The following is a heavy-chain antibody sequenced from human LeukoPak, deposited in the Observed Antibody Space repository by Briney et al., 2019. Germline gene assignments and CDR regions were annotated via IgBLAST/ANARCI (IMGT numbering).Heavy chain of an antibody. D-gene: IGHD3-16*01. J-gene: IGHJ4*02. CDR2: ISGLSSYT. Sequence: PGGSLRLSCAASGFTVSSNYISWVRQAPGKGLEWVSSISGLSSYTYYGESVKGRFSISRDNAKNSLYLQMNSLGAEDTATYYCGRAFPPLRTSSAGDLWGQGILVTVSS. CDR3: GRAFPPLRTSSAGDL. CDR1: GFTVSSNY. V-gene: IGHV3-21*01.